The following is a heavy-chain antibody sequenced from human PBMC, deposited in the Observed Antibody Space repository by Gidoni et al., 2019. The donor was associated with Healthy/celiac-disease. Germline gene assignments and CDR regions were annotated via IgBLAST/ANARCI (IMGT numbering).Heavy chain of an antibody. Sequence: EVQLLASVGGLVQPGGSLRLSCAASGFTFSSYAMSWVRQAPGKGVEWVSAISGSGGRTYYADYVKGRFTISRDNSKNTLYLQMNSLRAEDTAVYYCAKGGVEWELTGAFDIWGQGTMVTVSS. J-gene: IGHJ3*02. CDR3: AKGGVEWELTGAFDI. V-gene: IGHV3-23*01. D-gene: IGHD1-26*01. CDR1: GFTFSSYA. CDR2: ISGSGGRT.